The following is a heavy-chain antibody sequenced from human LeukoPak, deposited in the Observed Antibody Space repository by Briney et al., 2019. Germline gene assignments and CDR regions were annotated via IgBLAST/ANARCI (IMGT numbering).Heavy chain of an antibody. CDR1: GYTFTSYD. J-gene: IGHJ3*02. CDR2: MNPNSGNT. Sequence: ASVKVSCKASGYTFTSYDINWVRQATGQGLEWMGWMNPNSGNTGYAQKFQGRVTITRNTSISTAYMELSSLRSEDTAVYYCARGSSNPYSNEIWGQGTMVTVSS. CDR3: ARGSSNPYSNEI. D-gene: IGHD4-11*01. V-gene: IGHV1-8*03.